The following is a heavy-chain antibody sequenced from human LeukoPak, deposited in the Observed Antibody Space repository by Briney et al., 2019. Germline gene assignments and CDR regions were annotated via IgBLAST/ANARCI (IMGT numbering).Heavy chain of an antibody. J-gene: IGHJ6*02. V-gene: IGHV1-18*01. CDR3: ASYDCSGGTCYRGYGMDV. CDR1: GYTFTSYG. Sequence: ASVKVSCKASGYTFTSYGISWVRQAPGQGLEWMGWISAYNGNTNYAQKLQGRVTMTTDTSTSTAYMELRSLRSDDTAVYYCASYDCSGGTCYRGYGMDVWGQGTTVTVSS. D-gene: IGHD2-15*01. CDR2: ISAYNGNT.